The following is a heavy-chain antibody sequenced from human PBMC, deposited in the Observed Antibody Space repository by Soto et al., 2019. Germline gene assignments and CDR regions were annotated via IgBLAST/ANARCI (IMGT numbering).Heavy chain of an antibody. CDR2: IWYDGSNK. D-gene: IGHD6-19*01. Sequence: QVQLVESGGGVVQPGRSLRLSCAASEFTFSNYGMHWVRQAPGKGLEWVALIWYDGSNKYYVDSVKGRFTISRDNSKNTLYLQMNSLRAEDTAVYYWAREEYSSGTGYIQHWGQGTLVTVSS. CDR1: EFTFSNYG. V-gene: IGHV3-33*01. J-gene: IGHJ1*01. CDR3: AREEYSSGTGYIQH.